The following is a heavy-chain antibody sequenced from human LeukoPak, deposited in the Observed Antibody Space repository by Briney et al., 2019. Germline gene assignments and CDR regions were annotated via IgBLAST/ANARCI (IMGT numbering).Heavy chain of an antibody. V-gene: IGHV4-4*07. D-gene: IGHD4/OR15-4a*01. Sequence: SETLSLTCTVSGGSISGHYWNWFRQPAGKRLEWMGRIHSTGTTNHNPSLERRVTMSVDTSKNQLSLRLSSVTAADTAVYYCARDRNYGPNFPFYFDYWGQGTSVTVSS. J-gene: IGHJ4*02. CDR1: GGSISGHY. CDR3: ARDRNYGPNFPFYFDY. CDR2: IHSTGTT.